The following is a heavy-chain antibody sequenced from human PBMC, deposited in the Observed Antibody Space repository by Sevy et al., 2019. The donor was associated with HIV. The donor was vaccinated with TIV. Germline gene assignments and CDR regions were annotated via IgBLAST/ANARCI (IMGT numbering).Heavy chain of an antibody. CDR3: TTYYDYVWGGYRPLDYYYGMDV. V-gene: IGHV3-15*01. CDR1: GFTFSNAW. Sequence: GGSLRLSCAASGFTFSNAWMSWVRQAPGKGLEWVGRIKSKTDGGTTDYAAPAKGRFTISREDSKNRLYLKMNSLKTEDTAVYYCTTYYDYVWGGYRPLDYYYGMDVWGQGTTVTVSS. CDR2: IKSKTDGGTT. J-gene: IGHJ6*02. D-gene: IGHD3-16*02.